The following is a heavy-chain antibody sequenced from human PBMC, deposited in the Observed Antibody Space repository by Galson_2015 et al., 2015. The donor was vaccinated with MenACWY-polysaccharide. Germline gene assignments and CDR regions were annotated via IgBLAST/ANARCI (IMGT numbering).Heavy chain of an antibody. D-gene: IGHD6-19*01. Sequence: SLRLSCAASGFTFGDHTMNWFRQAPGEGLEWLGFIRSKASGGTTEYAASVKGRFTISRDDSKSIAYLQMNSLKTEDTAVYYCTRDKPVEQWLVGSFDFWGRGALVTVSS. CDR1: GFTFGDHT. CDR3: TRDKPVEQWLVGSFDF. J-gene: IGHJ4*02. CDR2: IRSKASGGTT. V-gene: IGHV3-49*03.